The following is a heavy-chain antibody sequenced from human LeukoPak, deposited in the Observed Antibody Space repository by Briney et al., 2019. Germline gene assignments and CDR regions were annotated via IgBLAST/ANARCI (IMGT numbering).Heavy chain of an antibody. CDR1: GFTFSSYW. Sequence: GGSLRLSCVGSGFTFSSYWMTWVRQAPGKGLEWVANIKDDGSEKYSVASVKGRFTISRDNAKNLLYLQMSSLRAEDTAVYYCARARIDYWGQGTLVTVSS. J-gene: IGHJ4*02. D-gene: IGHD1-14*01. CDR3: ARARIDY. CDR2: IKDDGSEK. V-gene: IGHV3-7*04.